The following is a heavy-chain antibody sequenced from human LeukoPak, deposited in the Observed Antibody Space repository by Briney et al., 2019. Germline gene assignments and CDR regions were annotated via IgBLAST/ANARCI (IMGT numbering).Heavy chain of an antibody. Sequence: GGSLRLSCAASGFTFSSYGMHWVRQAPGKGLEWVAVISYDGSNKYYADSVKGRFTISRDNSKNTLYLQMNSLRGEDTAVYYCAKVGDILTGLFDYWGQGTLVTVSS. V-gene: IGHV3-30*18. D-gene: IGHD3-9*01. J-gene: IGHJ4*02. CDR3: AKVGDILTGLFDY. CDR1: GFTFSSYG. CDR2: ISYDGSNK.